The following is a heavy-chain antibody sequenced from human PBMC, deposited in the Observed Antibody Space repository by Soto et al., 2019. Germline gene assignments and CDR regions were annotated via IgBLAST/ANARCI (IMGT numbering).Heavy chain of an antibody. V-gene: IGHV3-23*01. CDR2: VSIGGST. J-gene: IGHJ4*02. CDR1: GFTFSSYA. Sequence: HPGGSLRLSCAASGFTFSSYAMGWVRQGPGKGLEWVAVVSIGGSTHYADSVRGRFTISRDNSKNTLSLQMNSLTTEDTAVYFCAKRRGAGGHFDYWGQGA. D-gene: IGHD2-15*01. CDR3: AKRRGAGGHFDY.